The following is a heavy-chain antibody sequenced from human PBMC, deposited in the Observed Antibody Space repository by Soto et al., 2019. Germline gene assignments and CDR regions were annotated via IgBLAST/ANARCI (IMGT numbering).Heavy chain of an antibody. J-gene: IGHJ4*02. CDR1: GFTFSSHA. CDR2: ISGNGENT. D-gene: IGHD3-22*01. Sequence: EVQLLESGGALVQPGGSLRVSCAASGFTFSSHAMGWVRQAPGKGLEWVSAISGNGENTYYAESVKGRFSISRDNSKSTLYLQMTSLRAEDTAVYLCAKMGDRSGYDYFDYWGQGTLVTVSS. V-gene: IGHV3-23*01. CDR3: AKMGDRSGYDYFDY.